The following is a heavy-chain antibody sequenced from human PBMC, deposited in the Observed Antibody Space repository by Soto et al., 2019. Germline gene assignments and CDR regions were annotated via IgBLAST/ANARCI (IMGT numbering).Heavy chain of an antibody. V-gene: IGHV4-34*01. CDR3: ARVYFYVSASSRQFDP. D-gene: IGHD3-3*01. CDR2: INHSGST. Sequence: SETLSLTCAVYGGSFSGYYWSWIRQPPGKGLEWIGEINHSGSTNYNPSLKSRVTISVDTSKNQFSLKLSSVTAADTAVYYCARVYFYVSASSRQFDPWGQGTLVTVAS. CDR1: GGSFSGYY. J-gene: IGHJ5*02.